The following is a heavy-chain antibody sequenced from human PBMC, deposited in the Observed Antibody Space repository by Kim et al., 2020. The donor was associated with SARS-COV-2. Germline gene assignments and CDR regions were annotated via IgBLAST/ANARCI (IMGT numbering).Heavy chain of an antibody. Sequence: GGSLRLSCAASGFTFSSYAMSWVRQAPGKGLEWVSAISGSGGSTYYADSVKGRFTISRDNSKNTLYLQMNSLRAEDTAVYYCAKDLISLGIAARSPTGYWGQGTLVTVSS. CDR2: ISGSGGST. V-gene: IGHV3-23*01. J-gene: IGHJ4*02. CDR1: GFTFSSYA. D-gene: IGHD6-6*01. CDR3: AKDLISLGIAARSPTGY.